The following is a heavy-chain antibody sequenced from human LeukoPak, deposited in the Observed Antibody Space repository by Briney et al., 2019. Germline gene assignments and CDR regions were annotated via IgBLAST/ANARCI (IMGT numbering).Heavy chain of an antibody. CDR1: GGTFSSYA. CDR2: IIPIFGTA. CDR3: ARMYSGTSYYFDY. Sequence: SVKVSCKASGGTFSSYAISWVRQAPGQGLEWMGGIIPIFGTANYAQKFQGRVTITADESTSTAYMELSSLRSEDTAVYYCARMYSGTSYYFDYWGQGTLVTVSS. V-gene: IGHV1-69*13. J-gene: IGHJ4*02. D-gene: IGHD1-26*01.